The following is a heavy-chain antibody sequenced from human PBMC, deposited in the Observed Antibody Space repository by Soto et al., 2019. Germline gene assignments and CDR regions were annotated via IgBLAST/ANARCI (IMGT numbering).Heavy chain of an antibody. CDR2: ISYDGSNK. CDR1: GFTFSSYA. J-gene: IGHJ6*02. Sequence: QVQLVESGGGVVQPGRSLRLSCAASGFTFSSYAMHWVRQAPGKGLEWVAVISYDGSNKYYADSVKGRFTISRDNYKNTLYLQMNSLRAEDTAVYYCASRVGTGTFPDYYYGMDVWGQGTTVTVSS. D-gene: IGHD1-1*01. CDR3: ASRVGTGTFPDYYYGMDV. V-gene: IGHV3-30-3*01.